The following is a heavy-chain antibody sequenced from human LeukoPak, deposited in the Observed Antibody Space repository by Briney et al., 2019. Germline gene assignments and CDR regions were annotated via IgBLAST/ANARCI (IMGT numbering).Heavy chain of an antibody. D-gene: IGHD6-19*01. CDR1: GFTFSTYW. J-gene: IGHJ4*02. CDR3: AKDYSSGWSHHDY. CDR2: INGDGGGQ. Sequence: GGSLRLSCVASGFTFSTYWIACVRQAPGKGLEWVANINGDGGGQWYADSVRGRFTISRDNTKNSLFLQMNSLRAEDTAVYYCAKDYSSGWSHHDYWGQGTLVTVSS. V-gene: IGHV3-7*03.